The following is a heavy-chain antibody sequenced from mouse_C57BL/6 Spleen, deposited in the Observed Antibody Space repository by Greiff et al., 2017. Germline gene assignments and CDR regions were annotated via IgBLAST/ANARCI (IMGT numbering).Heavy chain of an antibody. CDR1: GFTFSSYG. V-gene: IGHV5-6*01. D-gene: IGHD1-1*01. Sequence: EVKLQESGGDLVKPGGSLKLSCAASGFTFSSYGMSWVRQTPDKRLEWVATISSGGSYTYYPDSVKGRFTISRDNDKNTLYLQMSSLKSEDTAMYYCARHRYYGSSWYVDVWGTGTTVTVSS. J-gene: IGHJ1*03. CDR3: ARHRYYGSSWYVDV. CDR2: ISSGGSYT.